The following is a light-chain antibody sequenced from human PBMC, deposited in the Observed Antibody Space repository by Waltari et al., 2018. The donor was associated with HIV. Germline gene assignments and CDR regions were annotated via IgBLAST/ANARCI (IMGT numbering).Light chain of an antibody. V-gene: IGLV6-57*01. CDR1: SGSIGSAY. Sequence: NFVLTQPHSVSESPGKTVIIPCTRSSGSIGSAYVQWSQQRPGSSPSTVIYADYQRPSGVPDRFSGAVDSSSHSASLTISGLRSDDEADYYCQSYDGTNWVFGGGTKLTVL. CDR2: ADY. CDR3: QSYDGTNWV. J-gene: IGLJ3*02.